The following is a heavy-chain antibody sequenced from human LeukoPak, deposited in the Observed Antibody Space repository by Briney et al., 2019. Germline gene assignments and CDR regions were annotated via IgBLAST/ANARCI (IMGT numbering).Heavy chain of an antibody. J-gene: IGHJ4*02. CDR3: ARGDYVRGSYRPSWPFDY. V-gene: IGHV1-2*02. CDR1: GYTFTGYY. Sequence: ASVKVSCKASGYTFTGYYMHWVRQAPGQGLEWMGWINPNSGGTNYAQKFQGRVTMTRDTSISTAYMELSRLRSDDTAVYYCARGDYVRGSYRPSWPFDYWGQGTLVTVSS. D-gene: IGHD3-16*02. CDR2: INPNSGGT.